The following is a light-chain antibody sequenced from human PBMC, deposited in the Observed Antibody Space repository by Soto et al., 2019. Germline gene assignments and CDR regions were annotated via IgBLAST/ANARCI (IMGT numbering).Light chain of an antibody. J-gene: IGLJ2*01. CDR2: DTS. CDR3: SLFYGGTVV. Sequence: QAVVTQVPSLTVSSGGTVSLCCDSSTGAVTSGHYPYWFQQRPGQAPRTLIYDTSNKHSWTPARCSGCLHGDKAVLTLSGAQPQDEADYYCSLFYGGTVVFGGWT. V-gene: IGLV7-46*01. CDR1: TGAVTSGHY.